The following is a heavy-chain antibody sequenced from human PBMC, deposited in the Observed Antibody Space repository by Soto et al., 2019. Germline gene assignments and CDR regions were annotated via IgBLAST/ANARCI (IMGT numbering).Heavy chain of an antibody. D-gene: IGHD2-2*01. J-gene: IGHJ5*02. CDR1: GGSFSGYY. Sequence: QVQLQQWGAGLLKPSETLSLTCAVYGGSFSGYYWSWIRQPPGKGLEWIGEINHSGSTNYNPSLKSRVSISVDTSKNHFSLKLSSVTAADMAVYYCARGYCSSTSCYYWFDPWGQGTLVTVSS. CDR3: ARGYCSSTSCYYWFDP. CDR2: INHSGST. V-gene: IGHV4-34*01.